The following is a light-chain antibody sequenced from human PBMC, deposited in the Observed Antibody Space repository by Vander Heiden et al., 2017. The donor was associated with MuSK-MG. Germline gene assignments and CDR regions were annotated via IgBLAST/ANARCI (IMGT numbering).Light chain of an antibody. J-gene: IGKJ2*01. V-gene: IGKV3-20*01. CDR1: QSVGSNY. CDR3: QQYGSSPRT. CDR2: GAS. Sequence: DIVLTQSPGTLSLSPGERATLSCRASQSVGSNYLAWYQQKPGQAPRLLIYGASSRATGIPDSFSGSGSGTDFTLTISRLEPEDFVVYYCQQYGSSPRTFGQGTKLEIK.